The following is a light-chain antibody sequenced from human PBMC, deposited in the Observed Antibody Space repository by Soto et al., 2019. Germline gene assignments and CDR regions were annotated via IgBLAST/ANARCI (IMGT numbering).Light chain of an antibody. CDR2: AAS. Sequence: DIQMTQSPSSVSASVGDRVTITCRASQAISTWLAWYQQIPGKAPKLLIYAASNLQTGVPSRFSGSGSGTDFTLTISSLQPEDFATYYCQQANSFPRTFGQGTKVEIK. CDR3: QQANSFPRT. V-gene: IGKV1D-12*01. J-gene: IGKJ1*01. CDR1: QAISTW.